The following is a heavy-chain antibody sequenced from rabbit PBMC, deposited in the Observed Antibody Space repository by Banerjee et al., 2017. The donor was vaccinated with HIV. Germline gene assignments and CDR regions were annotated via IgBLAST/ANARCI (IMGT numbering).Heavy chain of an antibody. CDR1: GFSFSNKYV. CDR2: INTTSGNT. V-gene: IGHV1S45*01. Sequence: QEQLEESGGDLVNPEGSLTLTCTASGFSFSNKYVMCWGRQAPGKGLEWIACINTTSGNTVYASWAKGRFTVSRTSSTTVTLQMTSLTAADTATYFCARGDAGSSWGLDLWGPGTLVTVS. J-gene: IGHJ3*01. CDR3: ARGDAGSSWGLDL. D-gene: IGHD4-2*01.